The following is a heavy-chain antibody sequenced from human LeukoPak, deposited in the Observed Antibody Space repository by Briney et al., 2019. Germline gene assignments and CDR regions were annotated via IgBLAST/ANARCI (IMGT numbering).Heavy chain of an antibody. D-gene: IGHD6-13*01. J-gene: IGHJ4*02. CDR3: ARGQAGTRLDY. CDR1: GYTFTGYY. V-gene: IGHV1-2*02. CDR2: IDPNSGGT. Sequence: GASVKVSCKASGYTFTGYYIDWVRQAPGQGLEWMGWIDPNSGGTNYAQKFQGRVTMTRDTSISTAYMELSALRSDDTAVYYCARGQAGTRLDYWGQGALVTVSS.